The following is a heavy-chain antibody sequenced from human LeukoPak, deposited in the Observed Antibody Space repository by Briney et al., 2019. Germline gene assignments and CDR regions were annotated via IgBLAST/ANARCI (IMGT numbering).Heavy chain of an antibody. J-gene: IGHJ6*02. CDR2: IYYSGSA. D-gene: IGHD6-19*01. CDR1: GGSISSYY. CDR3: ARVSRGWPYYYGMDV. V-gene: IGHV4-59*01. Sequence: SETLSLTCTVSGGSISSYYWSWIRQPPGKGLEWIGYIYYSGSANYNPSLKSRVTISVDTSKNQFSLKLSSVTAADTAVYYCARVSRGWPYYYGMDVWGQGTTVTVSS.